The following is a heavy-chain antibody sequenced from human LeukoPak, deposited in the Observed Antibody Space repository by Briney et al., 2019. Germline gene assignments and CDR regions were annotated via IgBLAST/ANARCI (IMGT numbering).Heavy chain of an antibody. J-gene: IGHJ4*02. V-gene: IGHV3-30*02. D-gene: IGHD3-9*01. CDR3: AKETPYYDILTGYPPHDY. Sequence: GGSLRLSCAASGFTFSSYGMHWVRQAPGKGLEWVAFIRYDGSNKYYADSVKGRFTIARDNSKNTLYLQMNSLRAEDTAVYYCAKETPYYDILTGYPPHDYWGQGTLVTVSS. CDR2: IRYDGSNK. CDR1: GFTFSSYG.